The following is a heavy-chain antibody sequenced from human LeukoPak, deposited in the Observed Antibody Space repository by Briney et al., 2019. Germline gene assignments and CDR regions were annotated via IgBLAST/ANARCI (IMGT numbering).Heavy chain of an antibody. D-gene: IGHD5-12*01. Sequence: LPGGSLRLSCAASGFTFSSYAMSWVRQAPGKGLEWVSGVSGSGGSTYYADSVKGRFTISRDNSKNTLYLQMNSLRAEDTAVYYCAKDLDIVATITGNWGQGTLVTVSS. CDR1: GFTFSSYA. J-gene: IGHJ4*02. CDR2: VSGSGGST. CDR3: AKDLDIVATITGN. V-gene: IGHV3-23*01.